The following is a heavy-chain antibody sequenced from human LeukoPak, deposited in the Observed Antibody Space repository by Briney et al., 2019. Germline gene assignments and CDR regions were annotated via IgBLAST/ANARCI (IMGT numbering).Heavy chain of an antibody. J-gene: IGHJ4*02. CDR2: IYTSGST. Sequence: SQTLSLTCTVSGGSISSGSYYWSWIRQPAGKGLEWIGRIYTSGSTNYNPSLKSRVTISVDTSKNQFSLKLSSATAADTAVYYCASSTRSGWSHNWGQGTLVTVSS. CDR1: GGSISSGSYY. V-gene: IGHV4-61*02. CDR3: ASSTRSGWSHN. D-gene: IGHD6-19*01.